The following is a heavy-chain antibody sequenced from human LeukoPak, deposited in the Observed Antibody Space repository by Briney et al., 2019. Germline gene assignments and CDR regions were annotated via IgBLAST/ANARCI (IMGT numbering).Heavy chain of an antibody. V-gene: IGHV4-59*01. CDR3: ARALLSGYDFWSGPTNYGMDV. Sequence: SETLSLTCTVSGGSIGSYYWSRIRQPPGKGLEWIGYIYYSGSTNYNPSLKSRVTISVDTSKNQFSLKLSSVTAADTAVYYCARALLSGYDFWSGPTNYGMDVWGQGTTVTVSS. CDR1: GGSIGSYY. J-gene: IGHJ6*02. CDR2: IYYSGST. D-gene: IGHD3-3*01.